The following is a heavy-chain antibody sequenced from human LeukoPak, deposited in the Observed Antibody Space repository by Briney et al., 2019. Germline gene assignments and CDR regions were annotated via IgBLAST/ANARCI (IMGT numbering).Heavy chain of an antibody. D-gene: IGHD1-1*01. CDR1: GFTFSSYA. V-gene: IGHV3-64D*09. CDR2: ISSGGST. CDR3: AMNWNCDY. J-gene: IGHJ4*02. Sequence: GGSLRLSCSASGFTFSSYAMLWVRQAPGKGLECVSAISSGGSTHYADSVKGRFTISRDDSENTLYLQMSSLRAEDTAVYYCAMNWNCDYWGQGTLVTVSS.